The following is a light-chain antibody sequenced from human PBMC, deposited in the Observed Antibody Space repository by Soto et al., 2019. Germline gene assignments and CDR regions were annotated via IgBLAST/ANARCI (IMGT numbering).Light chain of an antibody. Sequence: DIVMTQSPDSLAVSLGERATINCKSSQSVLYSSNNKNYLAWYQQKPGPPPKLLIYWASTRESGVPDRFSGSGSGTDFTLTISSLQAEDVAVYFCQQYYSTPPTFGQGTKLEI. CDR1: QSVLYSSNNKNY. J-gene: IGKJ2*01. CDR2: WAS. V-gene: IGKV4-1*01. CDR3: QQYYSTPPT.